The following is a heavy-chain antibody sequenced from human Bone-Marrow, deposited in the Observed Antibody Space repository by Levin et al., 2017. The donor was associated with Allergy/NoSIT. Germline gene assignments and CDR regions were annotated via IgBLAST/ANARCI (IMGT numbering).Heavy chain of an antibody. CDR2: MNPNSGNT. CDR3: ARAASDRKYYDFWNGFYSHYDALDV. J-gene: IGHJ6*02. D-gene: IGHD3-3*01. CDR1: GYTFTSYD. V-gene: IGHV1-8*01. Sequence: GESLKISCKASGYTFTSYDINWVRQATGQGLEWMGWMNPNSGNTGSAQKFQGRVTMTRNTSISTAYMEVSSLRSEDTAVYYCARAASDRKYYDFWNGFYSHYDALDVWGQGTTVTVS.